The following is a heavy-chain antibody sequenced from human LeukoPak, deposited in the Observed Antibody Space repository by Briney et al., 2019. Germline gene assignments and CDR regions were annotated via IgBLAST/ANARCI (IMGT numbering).Heavy chain of an antibody. CDR3: AREGWVWDDWSP. D-gene: IGHD3-9*01. V-gene: IGHV1-69*13. Sequence: ASVKVSCKASGGTFSNYAISWVRQAPGQGLEWMGGIIPIFGTANYAQKFQGRVTITADESTSTAYMELSSLRSEDTAVYYCAREGWVWDDWSPWGQGTLVTVSS. CDR2: IIPIFGTA. CDR1: GGTFSNYA. J-gene: IGHJ5*02.